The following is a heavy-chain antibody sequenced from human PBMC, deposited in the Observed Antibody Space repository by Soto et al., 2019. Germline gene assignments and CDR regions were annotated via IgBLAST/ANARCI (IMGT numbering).Heavy chain of an antibody. D-gene: IGHD3-16*02. Sequence: GGSLRLSCAASGPTFSSYAMSWVRQAPGKGLEWVSAISGSGGSTYYADSVKGRFTISRDNSKNTLYLQMNSLRAEDTAVYYCAKDLSTSPPHDYVWGSYRYGAFDIWGQGTMVTVSS. CDR1: GPTFSSYA. J-gene: IGHJ3*02. CDR2: ISGSGGST. CDR3: AKDLSTSPPHDYVWGSYRYGAFDI. V-gene: IGHV3-23*01.